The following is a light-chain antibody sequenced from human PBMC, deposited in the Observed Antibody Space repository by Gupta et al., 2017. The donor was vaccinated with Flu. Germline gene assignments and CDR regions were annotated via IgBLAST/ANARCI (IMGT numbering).Light chain of an antibody. CDR1: SSDVGGDKY. V-gene: IGLV2-14*01. J-gene: IGLJ1*01. CDR3: SSYTSSDTYV. Sequence: QSALTQPASVSGSPGQSITFSCSGSSSDVGGDKYVSWYQQYPGKAPKLFIYEVNNRPSGVSDRFSGSKSGNTASLTVSGLQPEDESDYYCSSYTSSDTYVFGTGTTVTVL. CDR2: EVN.